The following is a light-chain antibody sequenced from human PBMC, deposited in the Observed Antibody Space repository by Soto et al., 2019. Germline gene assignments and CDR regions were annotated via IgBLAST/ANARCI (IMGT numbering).Light chain of an antibody. CDR2: DAP. CDR3: QQRSDWPLT. J-gene: IGKJ4*01. CDR1: QSVSSY. Sequence: TLSASVGDRVVITCRASQSVSSYLAWYQQKPGQAPRLLVYDAPTRATGIPARFSGSGSGTDFTLSISSLEPEDFAVYFCQQRSDWPLTFGGGTKVDIK. V-gene: IGKV3-11*01.